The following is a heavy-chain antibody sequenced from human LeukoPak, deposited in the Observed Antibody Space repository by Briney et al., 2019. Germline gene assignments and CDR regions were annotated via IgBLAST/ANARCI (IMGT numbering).Heavy chain of an antibody. V-gene: IGHV1-69*13. CDR3: ARGDYDSSGYYGDY. CDR1: GGTFSSYA. D-gene: IGHD3-22*01. Sequence: RASVKVSCKASGGTFSSYAISWVRQAPGQGLEWMGGIIPIFGTANYAQKFQGRVTITADESTSTAYMELSSLRSEDTAVYYRARGDYDSSGYYGDYWGQGTLVTVSS. CDR2: IIPIFGTA. J-gene: IGHJ4*02.